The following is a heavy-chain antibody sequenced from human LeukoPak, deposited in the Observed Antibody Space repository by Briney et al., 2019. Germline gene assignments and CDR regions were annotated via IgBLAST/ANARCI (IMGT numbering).Heavy chain of an antibody. D-gene: IGHD6-25*01. CDR3: AAVTMQRSSWYDYYYMDV. Sequence: PGGSLRLSCAASGFTFSDYYMTWIRQAPGKGRGWVSYISSSGSDIKYADSVKGRFSISRDNTKSSLYLQMNSLRAEDTAVYYCAAVTMQRSSWYDYYYMDVWGKGTTVTVSS. CDR1: GFTFSDYY. J-gene: IGHJ6*03. CDR2: ISSSGSDI. V-gene: IGHV3-11*01.